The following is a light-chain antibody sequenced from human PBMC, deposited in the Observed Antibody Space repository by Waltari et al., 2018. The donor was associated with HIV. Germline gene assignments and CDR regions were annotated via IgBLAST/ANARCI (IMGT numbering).Light chain of an antibody. Sequence: QSVLTQPPSASGTPGQRVTISCSGSSSNIGSNTVNWYQHLPGTAPKLLIYSNKQRPSGVPDRFSGSKSGTSASLAISGLQSEDEADYYCATWDDSPDGPVFGGGTKLTVL. CDR3: ATWDDSPDGPV. V-gene: IGLV1-44*01. J-gene: IGLJ3*02. CDR1: SSNIGSNT. CDR2: SNK.